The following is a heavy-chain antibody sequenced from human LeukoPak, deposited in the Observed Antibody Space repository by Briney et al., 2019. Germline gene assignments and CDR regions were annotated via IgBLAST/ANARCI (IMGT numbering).Heavy chain of an antibody. D-gene: IGHD1-26*01. CDR1: GVTCSSYT. Sequence: GGSLGLSCAASGVTCSSYTMNWIRQAPGKGLEWVSSSSPSRKYTWYADTIKGRSSNTQDNVKHSLYMQMNTPRSEDTAVYFCARDVLGETSAGGYWGQGTLVTVSS. J-gene: IGHJ4*02. CDR3: ARDVLGETSAGGY. CDR2: SSPSRKYT. V-gene: IGHV3-21*01.